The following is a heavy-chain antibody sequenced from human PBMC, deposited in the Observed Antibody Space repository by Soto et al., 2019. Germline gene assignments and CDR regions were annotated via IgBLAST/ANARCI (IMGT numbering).Heavy chain of an antibody. Sequence: PGGSLSLSCTASGFDFGDYYMSWIRQAPGKGLEWVSSIASDDGTTYYTDSVKGRFTLSRDNAKNSLYLQMNSLRVEDTALYYCVSPYYTSSWFPFVRWVQGTMVTVSS. J-gene: IGHJ1*01. V-gene: IGHV3-11*01. CDR3: VSPYYTSSWFPFVR. CDR1: GFDFGDYY. CDR2: IASDDGTT. D-gene: IGHD3-3*01.